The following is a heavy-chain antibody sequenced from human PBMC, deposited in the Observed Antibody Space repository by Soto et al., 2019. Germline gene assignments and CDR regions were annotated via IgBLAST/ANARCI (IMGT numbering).Heavy chain of an antibody. CDR1: GFTLSSYD. J-gene: IGHJ6*03. V-gene: IGHV3-13*01. Sequence: GGSLRLSCAASGFTLSSYDMHWVRQAPGRGLEWVSVIGTAGDTSYRGSVKGRFTISREKANNSLYLQMNSLLAGDTAVYYCARGFGSFYYMDVWGKGTKVTVSS. CDR3: ARGFGSFYYMDV. CDR2: IGTAGDT. D-gene: IGHD3-10*01.